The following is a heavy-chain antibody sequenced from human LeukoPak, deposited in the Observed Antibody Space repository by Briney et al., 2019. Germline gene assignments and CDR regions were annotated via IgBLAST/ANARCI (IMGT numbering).Heavy chain of an antibody. D-gene: IGHD5-18*01. CDR1: GFTLSSYA. CDR2: INSGGGT. J-gene: IGHJ4*02. Sequence: GGSLRLSCAASGFTLSSYAMSWVRQAPGKGLEWVSGINSGGGTYYADSVKGRFTISRDNSKNTLYLQMNSLRAEGTAVYYCAKGGNTKRGYSYGLFDYWGQGTLVTVSS. CDR3: AKGGNTKRGYSYGLFDY. V-gene: IGHV3-23*01.